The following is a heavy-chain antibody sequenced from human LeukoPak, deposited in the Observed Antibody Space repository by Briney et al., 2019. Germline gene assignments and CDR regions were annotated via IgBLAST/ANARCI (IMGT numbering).Heavy chain of an antibody. CDR3: AKLERLVVTASFDY. J-gene: IGHJ4*02. Sequence: GGSLGLSCAASGFTFSSCAMSGVRRAPGKGLGWVAAISGSGGSTYYADSVKGRFTISRDNSKNTLYLQMNSLRAEDTAVYYCAKLERLVVTASFDYWGQGTLVTVSS. CDR2: ISGSGGST. CDR1: GFTFSSCA. V-gene: IGHV3-23*01. D-gene: IGHD2-21*02.